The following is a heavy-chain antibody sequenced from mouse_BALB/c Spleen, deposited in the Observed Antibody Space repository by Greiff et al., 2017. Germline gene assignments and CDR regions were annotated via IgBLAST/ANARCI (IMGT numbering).Heavy chain of an antibody. CDR2: IYPGDGDT. V-gene: IGHV1-87*01. CDR1: GYTFTSYW. CDR3: AREQYGNYIDY. Sequence: VQLQQSGAELARPGASVKLSCKASGYTFTSYWMQWVKQRPGQGLEWIGAIYPGDGDTRYTQKFKGKATLTADKSSSTAYMQLSSLASEDSAVYYCAREQYGNYIDYWGQGTTLTVSS. J-gene: IGHJ2*01. D-gene: IGHD2-10*02.